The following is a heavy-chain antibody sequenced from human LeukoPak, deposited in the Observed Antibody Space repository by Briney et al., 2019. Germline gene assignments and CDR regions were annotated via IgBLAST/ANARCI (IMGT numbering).Heavy chain of an antibody. CDR1: GGSISSYY. J-gene: IGHJ5*02. V-gene: IGHV4-59*12. D-gene: IGHD3-16*02. CDR3: ARTIYDYVWGSYRNNNWFDP. Sequence: PSETLSLTCTVSGGSISSYYWSWIRQPPGKGLEWIGYIYHSGSTYYNPSLKSRVTISVDRSKNQFSLKLSSVTAADTAVYYCARTIYDYVWGSYRNNNWFDPWGQGTLVTVSS. CDR2: IYHSGST.